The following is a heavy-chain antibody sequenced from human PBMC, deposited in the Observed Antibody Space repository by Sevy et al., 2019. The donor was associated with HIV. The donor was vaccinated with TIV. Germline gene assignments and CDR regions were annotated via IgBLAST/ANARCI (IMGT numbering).Heavy chain of an antibody. D-gene: IGHD2-15*01. J-gene: IGHJ6*02. CDR2: IGTAGDT. CDR3: ARGKCSGGSCYSGMDV. Sequence: GGSLRLSCAASGFTFSSYDMHWVRQATGKGLEWVSAIGTAGDTYYPGSVKGRFTISRENDKNSLYLQMNSLRAGDTAVYYCARGKCSGGSCYSGMDVWGQGTTVTVSS. V-gene: IGHV3-13*01. CDR1: GFTFSSYD.